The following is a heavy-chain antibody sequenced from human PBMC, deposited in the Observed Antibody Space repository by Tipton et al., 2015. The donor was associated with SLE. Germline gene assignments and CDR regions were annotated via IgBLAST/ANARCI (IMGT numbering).Heavy chain of an antibody. CDR2: IYYSGST. D-gene: IGHD5-12*01. V-gene: IGHV4-59*11. CDR3: AREPVEGLRLRGDAFDI. J-gene: IGHJ3*02. Sequence: LRLSCTVSGGSISSHYWSWIRQPPGKGLEWIGSIYYSGSTYYNPSLKSRVTISVDTSKNQFSLKLSSVTAADTAVYYCAREPVEGLRLRGDAFDIWGQGTMVTVSS. CDR1: GGSISSHY.